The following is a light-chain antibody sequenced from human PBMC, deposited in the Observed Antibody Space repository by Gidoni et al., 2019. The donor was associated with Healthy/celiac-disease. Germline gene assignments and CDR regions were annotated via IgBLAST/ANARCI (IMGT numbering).Light chain of an antibody. V-gene: IGKV3-20*01. CDR3: QQYGSSPAWT. CDR2: GAS. CDR1: QSVSSSY. Sequence: EIVLTQSRSTLSLSPGERATLSCSASQSVSSSYLAWYQQKPGQAPRLLIYGASSRATVIPDRFSGRGSWTEVTLTISRLEPEDFAVYYCQQYGSSPAWTFGQGTKVEIK. J-gene: IGKJ1*01.